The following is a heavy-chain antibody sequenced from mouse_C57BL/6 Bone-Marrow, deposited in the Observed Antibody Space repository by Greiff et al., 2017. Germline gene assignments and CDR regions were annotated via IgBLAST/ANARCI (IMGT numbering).Heavy chain of an antibody. CDR3: AHGNYFYWYFAV. Sequence: QVQLQQPGAELVKPGASVKLSCKASGYSFTSYWMHWVKQRPGRGLEWIGRIDPISGGTKYTEKFKSKATLTVDKPSSTAYMQLSSLTSDDSAVYYGAHGNYFYWYFAVWGTGTTVTVSS. D-gene: IGHD2-1*01. V-gene: IGHV1-72*01. CDR2: IDPISGGT. J-gene: IGHJ1*03. CDR1: GYSFTSYW.